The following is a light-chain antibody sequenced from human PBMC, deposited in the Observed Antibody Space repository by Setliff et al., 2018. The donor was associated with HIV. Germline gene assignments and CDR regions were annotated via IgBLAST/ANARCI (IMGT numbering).Light chain of an antibody. Sequence: KSVTISCAGSSSNIGANYDVHWYQQIPGTAPKLLIFNNRNRPSGVSDRFSGSKSGTSASLAITGLQAEDEAEYYCHSYDKSLDAVVFGGGTKVTVL. J-gene: IGLJ2*01. CDR2: NNR. CDR3: HSYDKSLDAVV. V-gene: IGLV1-40*01. CDR1: SSNIGANYD.